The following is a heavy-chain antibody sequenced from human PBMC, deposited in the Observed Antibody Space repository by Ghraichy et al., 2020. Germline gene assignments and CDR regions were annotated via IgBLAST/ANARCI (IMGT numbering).Heavy chain of an antibody. CDR1: GFTVSTNF. CDR3: AGDPPGGSGFYYFNY. CDR2: IYSAGYA. V-gene: IGHV3-53*01. D-gene: IGHD6-19*01. Sequence: GGSLRLSCAASGFTVSTNFMSWVRQAPGKGLEWVSVIYSAGYAYYADSVKGRFTISRDNSKNTLYLHMNSLRAEDTAFYYCAGDPPGGSGFYYFNYWGQGTLVTVSS. J-gene: IGHJ4*02.